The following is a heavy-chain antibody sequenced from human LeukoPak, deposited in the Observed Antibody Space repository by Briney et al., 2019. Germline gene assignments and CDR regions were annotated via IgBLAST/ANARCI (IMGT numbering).Heavy chain of an antibody. V-gene: IGHV3-15*01. D-gene: IGHD4-23*01. J-gene: IGHJ4*03. CDR3: TTDVYGGNSFPFDY. CDR2: IKSKTDGGTT. Sequence: GGSLRLSCAASGFSFSNAWMSWVRQAPRQGLEWVGRIKSKTDGGTTDYAAPVKGRFTISRDDSKNTLYLQMNSLKTEDTAVYYCTTDVYGGNSFPFDYWGQGTMVTVSS. CDR1: GFSFSNAW.